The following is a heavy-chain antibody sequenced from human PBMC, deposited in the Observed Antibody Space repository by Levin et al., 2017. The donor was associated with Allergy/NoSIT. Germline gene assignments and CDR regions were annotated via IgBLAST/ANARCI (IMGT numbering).Heavy chain of an antibody. J-gene: IGHJ4*02. CDR1: GFTVSTYD. Sequence: PGESLKISCAASGFTVSTYDMSWVRQAPGKGLEWVSIIHTGTTTFYADSVKGRFTISRDNSKNTLFLQMNNLKAEDTAVYYCARDLYGAQAYWGQGALVTVSS. V-gene: IGHV3-66*02. CDR2: IHTGTTT. CDR3: ARDLYGAQAY. D-gene: IGHD4-17*01.